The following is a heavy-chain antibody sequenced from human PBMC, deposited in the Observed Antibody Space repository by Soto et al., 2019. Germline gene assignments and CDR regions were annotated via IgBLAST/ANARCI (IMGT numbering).Heavy chain of an antibody. D-gene: IGHD6-13*01. V-gene: IGHV3-23*01. CDR3: AKVYIAAACSALFYYGMYV. Sequence: PSETLSLTCAVYGGSFSGYYWSWIRQAPGKGLEWVSAISGSGGSTYYADSVKGRFTISRDNSKNTLYLHMNSLRAEDTAVYYCAKVYIAAACSALFYYGMYVCGQGTTVTGS. CDR1: GGSFSGYY. J-gene: IGHJ6*02. CDR2: ISGSGGST.